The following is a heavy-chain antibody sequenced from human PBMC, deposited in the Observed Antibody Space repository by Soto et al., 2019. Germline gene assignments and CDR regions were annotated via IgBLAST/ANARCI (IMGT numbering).Heavy chain of an antibody. CDR1: GFVFRTFR. Sequence: PGGSLRLSCEASGFVFRTFRMHWVRRAPGKGLEWLATIRFDGSTARYAESVRGRFKISRDNSMNTLYLQLDRPRVEDTAVYYCVRDRPNTESLTGYFDTWGQGTPVTVSS. V-gene: IGHV3-33*01. D-gene: IGHD3-9*01. CDR3: VRDRPNTESLTGYFDT. CDR2: IRFDGSTA. J-gene: IGHJ4*02.